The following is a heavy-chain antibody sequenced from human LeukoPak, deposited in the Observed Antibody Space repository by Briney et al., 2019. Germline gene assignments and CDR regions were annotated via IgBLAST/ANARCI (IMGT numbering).Heavy chain of an antibody. D-gene: IGHD2-21*01. CDR2: IYPGDSDT. CDR1: GYSFATYW. Sequence: GESLKISCKGSGYSFATYWIGWVRQMPGKGLEWMGIIYPGDSDTRYSPSFQGQVTISADKSISTAFLQWSSLKASGTAMYYCARRGYCGGDCYSDYWGQGTLVTVSS. V-gene: IGHV5-51*01. J-gene: IGHJ4*02. CDR3: ARRGYCGGDCYSDY.